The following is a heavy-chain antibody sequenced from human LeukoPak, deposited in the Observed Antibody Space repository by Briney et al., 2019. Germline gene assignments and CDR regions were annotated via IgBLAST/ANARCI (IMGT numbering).Heavy chain of an antibody. J-gene: IGHJ3*02. V-gene: IGHV1-24*01. CDR2: FDPEDGET. CDR1: GYTLTELS. CDR3: ASSIELRYGDAFDI. D-gene: IGHD2-2*01. Sequence: ASVKVSCKVSGYTLTELSMHWVRQAPGKGLEWMGGFDPEDGETIYAQKFQGRVTMTEDTSTDTAYMELSSLRSEDTAVYYCASSIELRYGDAFDIWGQGTMVTVSS.